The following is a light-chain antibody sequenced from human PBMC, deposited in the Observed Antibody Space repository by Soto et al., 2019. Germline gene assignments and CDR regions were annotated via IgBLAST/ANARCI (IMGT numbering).Light chain of an antibody. J-gene: IGLJ1*01. CDR2: TNN. CDR3: APWDDSMNGRV. V-gene: IGLV1-44*01. Sequence: GLAKRPSASWTPGERVTIAYSGSSANIGSSNVNWYQQLQGTAPKLLIYTNNQRPSGVPDRFSGSKSGTSASLAISGLQSEDEADYYCAPWDDSMNGRVFGNGTKVTVL. CDR1: SANIGSSN.